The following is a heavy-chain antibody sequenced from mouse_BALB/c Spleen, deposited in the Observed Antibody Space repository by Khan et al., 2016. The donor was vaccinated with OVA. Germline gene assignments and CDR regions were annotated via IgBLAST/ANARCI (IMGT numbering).Heavy chain of an antibody. D-gene: IGHD2-4*01. CDR2: INPSNGDT. V-gene: IGHV1S81*02. CDR1: GYTFTSYY. J-gene: IGHJ3*01. Sequence: QVQLKQSGAELVKPGASVKLSCKASGYTFTSYYIYWVKQRPGQGLEWIGEINPSNGDTNFNEKFKSKATLTVDKSSSTAYMQLSSLTSEDSAVFYCTRGDYALFAYWGQGTLVTVSA. CDR3: TRGDYALFAY.